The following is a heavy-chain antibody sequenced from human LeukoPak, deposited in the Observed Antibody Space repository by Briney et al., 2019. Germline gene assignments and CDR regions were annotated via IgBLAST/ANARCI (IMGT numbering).Heavy chain of an antibody. D-gene: IGHD5-24*01. Sequence: ASVKVSCKASGDTFSNYAVTWVRQAPGQGLEWMGGIIPIFGTANYAQKFQGRVTITADESTSTAYMELSSLRSEDTAVYYCARDSEMATIIRYWGQGTLVTVSS. J-gene: IGHJ4*02. CDR2: IIPIFGTA. CDR1: GDTFSNYA. CDR3: ARDSEMATIIRY. V-gene: IGHV1-69*13.